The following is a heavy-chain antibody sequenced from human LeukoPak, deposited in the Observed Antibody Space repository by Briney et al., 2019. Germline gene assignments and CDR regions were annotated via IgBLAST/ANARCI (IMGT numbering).Heavy chain of an antibody. V-gene: IGHV1-2*02. Sequence: ASVKVSCKASGYTFTGYFLHWVRQAPGQGLEWMGWVNPKTGATNYAQIFQGRVTMTRDTSITTGYMELRRLRSDDTAVYFCTRESKVDLDFSEVVLWGQGTLVTVSS. CDR2: VNPKTGAT. CDR1: GYTFTGYF. J-gene: IGHJ4*02. CDR3: TRESKVDLDFSEVVL. D-gene: IGHD3-3*01.